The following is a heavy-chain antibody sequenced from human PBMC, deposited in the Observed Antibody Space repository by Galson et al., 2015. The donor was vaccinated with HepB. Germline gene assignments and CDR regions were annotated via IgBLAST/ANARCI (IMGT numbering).Heavy chain of an antibody. D-gene: IGHD6-19*01. CDR1: GGSISSYY. CDR2: IYYCGST. V-gene: IGHV4-59*01. CDR3: ARVLPEQWRRTFDY. Sequence: SETLSLTCTVSGGSISSYYWSWIRQPPGKGLEWIGYIYYCGSTNYNPSLKSRVTISVDTSKNQFSLKLSSVTAADTAVYYCARVLPEQWRRTFDYWGQGTLVTVSS. J-gene: IGHJ4*02.